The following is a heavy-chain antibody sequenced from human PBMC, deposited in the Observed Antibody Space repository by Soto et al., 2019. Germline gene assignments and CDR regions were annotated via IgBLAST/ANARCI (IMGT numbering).Heavy chain of an antibody. J-gene: IGHJ6*02. V-gene: IGHV1-8*01. CDR2: MNPNSGNT. CDR1: GYTFTSYD. Sequence: QVQLVQSGAEVKKPGASVKVSCKASGYTFTSYDINWVRQATGQGLEWMGWMNPNSGNTGYAQKFQGRVTMTRNTPLSPGQLGPRSLRIEDPAVEYLAERETYGMDVWGQGTTVTVSS. CDR3: AERETYGMDV.